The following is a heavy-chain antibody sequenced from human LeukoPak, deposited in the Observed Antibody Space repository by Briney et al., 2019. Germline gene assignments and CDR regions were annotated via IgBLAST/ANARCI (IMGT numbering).Heavy chain of an antibody. D-gene: IGHD6-19*01. Sequence: GGSLRLSCAASGFTVSSSYMSWVRQAPGKGLEWVSVIYSGGSTYYADSVKGRFTISRDSSKNTLYLQMHSLRAEDTAVYYCARGITIAVAASGDYFDYWGQGTLVTVSS. CDR1: GFTVSSSY. J-gene: IGHJ4*02. V-gene: IGHV3-66*01. CDR3: ARGITIAVAASGDYFDY. CDR2: IYSGGST.